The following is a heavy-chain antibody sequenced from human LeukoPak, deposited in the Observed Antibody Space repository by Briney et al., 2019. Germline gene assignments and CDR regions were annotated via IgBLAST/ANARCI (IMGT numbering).Heavy chain of an antibody. CDR3: AKLGLSVRGVIGY. CDR2: IYSGGST. D-gene: IGHD3-10*01. V-gene: IGHV3-66*04. Sequence: GGSLRLSCAAPGFTVSSNYMSWVRQAPGKGLEWVSVIYSGGSTYYADSVKGRFTISRDNSKNTLYLQMNSLRAEDTAVYYCAKLGLSVRGVIGYWGQGTLVTVSS. J-gene: IGHJ4*02. CDR1: GFTVSSNY.